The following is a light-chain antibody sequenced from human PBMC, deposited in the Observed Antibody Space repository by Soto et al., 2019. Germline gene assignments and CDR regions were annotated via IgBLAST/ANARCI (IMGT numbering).Light chain of an antibody. CDR2: ATY. J-gene: IGLJ1*01. V-gene: IGLV1-44*01. CDR1: NSNIGNNN. CDR3: ATWDDSPSVFYG. Sequence: QSVLTQPPSASGTPGQRVTISCSGSNSNIGNNNVNWYQQLPGAAPKLLIFATYQRLSGVPDRFSGSKSGTSASLAISGLQSEDEADYYCATWDDSPSVFYGFGTGTKLTVL.